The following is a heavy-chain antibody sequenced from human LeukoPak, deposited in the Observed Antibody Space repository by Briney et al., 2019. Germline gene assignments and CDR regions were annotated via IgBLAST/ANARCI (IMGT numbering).Heavy chain of an antibody. D-gene: IGHD4-17*01. J-gene: IGHJ4*02. V-gene: IGHV4-39*07. Sequence: SETLSLTCTVSGGSISSSSYYWGWIRQPPGKGLEWIGSIYYSGSTYYNPSLKSRVTISVDTSKNQFSLKLSSVTAADTAVYYCASAFGDYETLAVDYWGQGTLVTVSS. CDR3: ASAFGDYETLAVDY. CDR2: IYYSGST. CDR1: GGSISSSSYY.